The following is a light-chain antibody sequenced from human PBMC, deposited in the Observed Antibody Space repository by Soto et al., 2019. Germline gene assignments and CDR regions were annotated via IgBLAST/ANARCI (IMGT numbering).Light chain of an antibody. CDR2: AAS. CDR1: QSISRY. J-gene: IGKJ1*01. Sequence: DIQMTQSPSSLSASVGDRVTITCRARQSISRYLNWYQQQPGKPPKLLIYAASSLQSGVPSRFSGSGSGTDFTLTISSLQLEDFATYYCQQSYNTPWTCGQGTKVEIK. V-gene: IGKV1-39*01. CDR3: QQSYNTPWT.